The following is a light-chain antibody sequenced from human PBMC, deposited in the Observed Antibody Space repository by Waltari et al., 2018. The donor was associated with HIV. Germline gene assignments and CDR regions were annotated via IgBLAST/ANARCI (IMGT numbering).Light chain of an antibody. CDR1: SSHIGSNS. Sequence: QSVLTQPPSASGTPGKRVTISCSGSSSHIGSNSVNWFQQVPGTAPKRLMYSDNQRPSGVPDRFSGSKSGTSASLAISGLQSEDEADYYCAAWDDSLDAWVFGGGTRLTVL. J-gene: IGLJ3*02. CDR2: SDN. V-gene: IGLV1-44*01. CDR3: AAWDDSLDAWV.